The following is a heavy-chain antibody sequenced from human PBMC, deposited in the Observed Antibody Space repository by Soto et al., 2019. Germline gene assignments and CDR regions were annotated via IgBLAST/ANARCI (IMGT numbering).Heavy chain of an antibody. CDR2: INPNSGGT. Sequence: GASVKVSCKASGYTFTSYYMHWVRQAPGQGLEWMGWINPNSGGTNYAQKFQGWVTMTRDTSISTAYMELSRLRSDDTAVYYCARAYDTDAFDIWGQGTMVTVSS. V-gene: IGHV1-2*04. CDR1: GYTFTSYY. CDR3: ARAYDTDAFDI. J-gene: IGHJ3*02. D-gene: IGHD3-22*01.